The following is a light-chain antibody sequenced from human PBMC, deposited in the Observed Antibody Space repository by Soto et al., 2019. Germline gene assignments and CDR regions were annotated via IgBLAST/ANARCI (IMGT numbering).Light chain of an antibody. CDR3: QQYSLSPLT. J-gene: IGKJ4*01. V-gene: IGKV3-20*01. Sequence: EIVLTQSPGTLSLSPGESATLSCRASQSIFSSYLAWYQQKPGQDPRLLIYGASRRATGIPDRFSGDGSGTDFTLKISRLEPEDFAVYYCQQYSLSPLTFGGGTKVDIK. CDR2: GAS. CDR1: QSIFSSY.